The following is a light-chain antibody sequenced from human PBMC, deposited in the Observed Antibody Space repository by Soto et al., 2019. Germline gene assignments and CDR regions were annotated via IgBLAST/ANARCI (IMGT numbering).Light chain of an antibody. CDR1: SSDVGGYNF. J-gene: IGLJ2*01. Sequence: QSALTQPASVSGSRGQSITISCTGTSSDVGGYNFVSWYQQHPGKAPKFIIYDVRNRPSGVSNRFSGSRSGNTASLTISGLQAEDEADYYCSSYTSSSTVIFGGGTKLTVL. V-gene: IGLV2-14*03. CDR2: DVR. CDR3: SSYTSSSTVI.